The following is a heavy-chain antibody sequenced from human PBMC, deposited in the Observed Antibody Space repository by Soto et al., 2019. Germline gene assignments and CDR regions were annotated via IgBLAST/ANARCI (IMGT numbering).Heavy chain of an antibody. V-gene: IGHV4-61*01. Sequence: QVQLQESGPGLVKPSETLSLTCTVSGGSVSSGSYYWSWIRQPPGKGLEWIGYIYYSGSTNYNPSLKSRVTISVDTSKNQSSLKLSSVTAADTAVYYCARGNYGSYDSWGQGTLVTVSS. CDR3: ARGNYGSYDS. CDR1: GGSVSSGSYY. D-gene: IGHD6-6*01. J-gene: IGHJ4*02. CDR2: IYYSGST.